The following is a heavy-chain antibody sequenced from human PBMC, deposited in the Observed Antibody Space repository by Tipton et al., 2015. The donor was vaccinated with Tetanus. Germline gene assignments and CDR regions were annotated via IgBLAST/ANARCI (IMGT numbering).Heavy chain of an antibody. Sequence: QLVQSGAEVKRPGSSVRVSCKTSGDTFGAYTFNWVRQAPGQGLEWVGWIRAHNGDTKYAQKFQGRVTLTTDTSTMTAYMEVRSLRSDDTAVYYCVREINGGNSGYDYYFDNWGQGTLVTVSA. CDR1: GDTFGAYT. D-gene: IGHD5-12*01. CDR2: IRAHNGDT. J-gene: IGHJ4*02. V-gene: IGHV1-18*04. CDR3: VREINGGNSGYDYYFDN.